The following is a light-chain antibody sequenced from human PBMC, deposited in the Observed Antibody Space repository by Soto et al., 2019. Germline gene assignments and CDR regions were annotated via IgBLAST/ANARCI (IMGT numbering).Light chain of an antibody. V-gene: IGKV1-27*01. J-gene: IGKJ4*01. CDR1: QGISSY. CDR2: AAS. CDR3: QKYDSSPLT. Sequence: DIQMTQSPSSLSSSVGDRVTITCRASQGISSYLVWYQQKPGQDPTLLIFAASTLPSGVPSRFSGSGSGTDFTLTISSLQPEDVATYYCQKYDSSPLTFGEGTKVEIK.